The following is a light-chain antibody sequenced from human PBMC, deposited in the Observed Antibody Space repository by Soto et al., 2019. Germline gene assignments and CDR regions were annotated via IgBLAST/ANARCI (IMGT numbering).Light chain of an antibody. V-gene: IGKV3-11*01. J-gene: IGKJ1*01. Sequence: EIVLTQSPAILSLSPGERATLSCRASQSVGRYLVWYQQKPGQAPSLLIYDASNSATGVPARVSGSGSGTDFTLTISSLESDDFAVHYCQHRNNWPWTLGQGTRVEIK. CDR1: QSVGRY. CDR2: DAS. CDR3: QHRNNWPWT.